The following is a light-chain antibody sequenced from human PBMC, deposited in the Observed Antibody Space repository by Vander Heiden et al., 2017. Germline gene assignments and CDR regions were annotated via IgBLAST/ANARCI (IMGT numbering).Light chain of an antibody. Sequence: DIQMTQSPSSLSASVGDRVTIICRASQSISSYLNWYQQKPGNAPKLLIYAASSLQSGVPSRFSGSGSGTDFTLTISSLQPEDFAGYYCQQTYNTPMTFGQGTRLEIK. CDR1: QSISSY. V-gene: IGKV1-39*01. CDR2: AAS. CDR3: QQTYNTPMT. J-gene: IGKJ5*01.